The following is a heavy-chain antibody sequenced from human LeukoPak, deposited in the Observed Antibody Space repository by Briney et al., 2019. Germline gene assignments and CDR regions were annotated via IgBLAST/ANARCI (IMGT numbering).Heavy chain of an antibody. V-gene: IGHV1-18*04. CDR1: GYTFTTYG. Sequence: GASVKVSCKASGYTFTTYGISWVRQAPGQGFEWMGWISADDGNTNYAQKVQDRVTMTTDTSTSTAYMELRSLRSDDTAVYYCARGSWFDYWGQGTLVTVSS. CDR2: ISADDGNT. CDR3: ARGSWFDY. J-gene: IGHJ4*02.